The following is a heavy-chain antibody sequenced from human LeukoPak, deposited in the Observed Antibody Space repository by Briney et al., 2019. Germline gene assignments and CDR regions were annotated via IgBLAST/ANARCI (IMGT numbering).Heavy chain of an antibody. V-gene: IGHV1-18*01. J-gene: IGHJ6*02. CDR1: GYTFTSYG. CDR3: ARDGYCSGGSCFPYYYYYGMDV. CDR2: ISAYNGNT. Sequence: ASVKVSCEASGYTFTSYGISWVRQAPGQGLEWMGWISAYNGNTNYAQKLQGRVTMTTDTSTSTAYMELRSLRSDDTAVYYCARDGYCSGGSCFPYYYYYGMDVWGQGTTVTVSS. D-gene: IGHD2-15*01.